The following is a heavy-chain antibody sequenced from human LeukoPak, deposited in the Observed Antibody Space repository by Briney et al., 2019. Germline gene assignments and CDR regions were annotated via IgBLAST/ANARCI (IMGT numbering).Heavy chain of an antibody. Sequence: GSLRLSCAASGFPFSVYAMSWVRQAPGKGVEGVSGISGGGGSTNYADSVKGRFTISRDNSKNTLYLQMNSLRAEDTAVYYCAKVLWWNRFDPWGQGTLVTVSS. J-gene: IGHJ5*02. CDR3: AKVLWWNRFDP. D-gene: IGHD2-21*01. V-gene: IGHV3-23*01. CDR1: GFPFSVYA. CDR2: ISGGGGST.